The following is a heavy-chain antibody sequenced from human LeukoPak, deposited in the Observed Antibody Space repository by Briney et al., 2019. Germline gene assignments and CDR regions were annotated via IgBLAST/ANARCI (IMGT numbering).Heavy chain of an antibody. Sequence: ASVKVSCKASGYTFTRNYINWLRQAPGQGLEWTGMIDPSGGGTAYAQKFQGRVTITADESTSTAYMELSSLRSEDTAVYYCARVIVVVTDIYYYYYGMDVWGQGTTVTVSS. J-gene: IGHJ6*02. D-gene: IGHD2-21*02. V-gene: IGHV1-46*01. CDR3: ARVIVVVTDIYYYYYGMDV. CDR1: GYTFTRNY. CDR2: IDPSGGGT.